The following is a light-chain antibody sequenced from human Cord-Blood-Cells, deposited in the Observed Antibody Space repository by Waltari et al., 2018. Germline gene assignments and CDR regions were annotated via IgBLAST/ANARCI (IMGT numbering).Light chain of an antibody. J-gene: IGKJ2*03. CDR3: QQYNSYSYS. V-gene: IGKV1-5*03. CDR2: KAS. Sequence: DIQKTQSTSTLSASVGDRVTITCRASQSISSWLAWYQQKPGKAPKLLIYKASSLESGVPSRFSDSGSGTEFTLTISSLQPDDFATYYCQQYNSYSYSFGQGTKLEIK. CDR1: QSISSW.